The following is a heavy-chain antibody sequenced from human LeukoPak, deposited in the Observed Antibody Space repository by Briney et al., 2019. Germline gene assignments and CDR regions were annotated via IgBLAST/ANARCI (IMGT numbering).Heavy chain of an antibody. CDR2: IKQDGSEK. V-gene: IGHV3-7*01. CDR1: GFTFSSYA. D-gene: IGHD6-19*01. J-gene: IGHJ4*02. CDR3: ARGVYSSGWYPDNFDY. Sequence: GGSLRLSCAASGFTFSSYAMSWVRQAPGEGLEWVANIKQDGSEKYYVDSVKGRFTISRDNAKNSLYLQMNSLRAEDTAVYYCARGVYSSGWYPDNFDYWGQGTLVTVPS.